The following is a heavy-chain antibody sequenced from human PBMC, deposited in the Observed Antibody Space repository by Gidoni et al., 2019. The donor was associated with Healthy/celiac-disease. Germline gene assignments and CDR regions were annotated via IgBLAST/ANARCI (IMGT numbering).Heavy chain of an antibody. CDR3: ATGSWLLNGGSYYGVNYFDY. CDR1: GYTLTELS. Sequence: QVQLVQSGAEVKKPGASVKVSCKVSGYTLTELSMHWVRQAPGKGLEWMGGFDPEDGETIYAQKFQGRVTMTEDTSTDTAYMELSSLRSEDTAVYYCATGSWLLNGGSYYGVNYFDYWGQGTLVTVSS. V-gene: IGHV1-24*01. D-gene: IGHD1-26*01. CDR2: FDPEDGET. J-gene: IGHJ4*02.